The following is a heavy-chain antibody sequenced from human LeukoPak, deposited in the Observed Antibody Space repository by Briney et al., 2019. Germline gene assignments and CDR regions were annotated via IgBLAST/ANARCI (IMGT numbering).Heavy chain of an antibody. V-gene: IGHV1-18*01. J-gene: IGHJ5*02. CDR3: ATTVGYYDSSGYSNWFDP. CDR2: ISAYSGNT. CDR1: GYTFTSYG. Sequence: ASVKVSCKASGYTFTSYGISWVRQAPGQGLEWMGWISAYSGNTNYAQKLQGRVIMTTDTSTSTAYMELRSLRSDDTAVYYCATTVGYYDSSGYSNWFDPWGQGTLVTVSS. D-gene: IGHD3-22*01.